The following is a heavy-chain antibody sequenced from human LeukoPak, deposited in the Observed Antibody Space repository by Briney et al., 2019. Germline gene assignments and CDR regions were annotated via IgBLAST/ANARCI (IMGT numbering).Heavy chain of an antibody. D-gene: IGHD2/OR15-2a*01. CDR3: TTGLTF. CDR1: GFTFNYAW. Sequence: PGGSLRLSCAASGFTFNYAWMSWVRQTPGKGLEWLGRINTKSDGGTTDYAAPVKGRFTISRDDSKNTVYLQMNSLETDDTAVYYCTTGLTFWGQGTLVTVSS. J-gene: IGHJ4*02. V-gene: IGHV3-15*01. CDR2: INTKSDGGTT.